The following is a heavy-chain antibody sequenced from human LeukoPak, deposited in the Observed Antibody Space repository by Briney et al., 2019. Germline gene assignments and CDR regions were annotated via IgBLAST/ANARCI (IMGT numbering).Heavy chain of an antibody. V-gene: IGHV3-53*01. CDR1: GFTFSSYA. Sequence: GGSLRLSCAASGFTFSSYAMSWVRQAPGKGLEWVSVIYSGGSTYYADSVKGRFTISRDNSKNTLYLQMNSLRAEDTAVYYCAREVHTYYDFWSGYYKGTAYYYYGMDVWGQGTTVTVSS. D-gene: IGHD3-3*01. CDR3: AREVHTYYDFWSGYYKGTAYYYYGMDV. J-gene: IGHJ6*02. CDR2: IYSGGST.